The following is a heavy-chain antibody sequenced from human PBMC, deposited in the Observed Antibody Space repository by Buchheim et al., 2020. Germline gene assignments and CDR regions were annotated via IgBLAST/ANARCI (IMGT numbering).Heavy chain of an antibody. V-gene: IGHV3-23*01. Sequence: EVQLLESGGGLVQPGGSLRLSCAASGFTFSSYAMSWVRQAPGKGLEWVSAISGSGGSTYYADSVKGRFTISRDNSKNKLYLQMNSLRAEDTAVYYCAKAVVVVPAATTEGYYYGMDVWGQGTT. CDR1: GFTFSSYA. D-gene: IGHD2-2*01. CDR2: ISGSGGST. CDR3: AKAVVVVPAATTEGYYYGMDV. J-gene: IGHJ6*02.